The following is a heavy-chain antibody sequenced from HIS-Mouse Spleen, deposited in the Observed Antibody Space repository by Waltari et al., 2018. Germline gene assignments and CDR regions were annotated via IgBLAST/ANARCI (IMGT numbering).Heavy chain of an antibody. V-gene: IGHV4-39*07. CDR3: AREIPYSSSWYDWYFDL. D-gene: IGHD6-13*01. CDR2: TYCSGST. Sequence: QLQLQESGPGLVKPSETLSLTCPVSGASISSSSYYSGWLRQPPGKGLEWIGSTYCSGSTYYNPSLKSRVTISVDTSKNQFSLKLSSVTAADTAVYYCAREIPYSSSWYDWYFDLWGRGTLVTVSS. J-gene: IGHJ2*01. CDR1: GASISSSSYY.